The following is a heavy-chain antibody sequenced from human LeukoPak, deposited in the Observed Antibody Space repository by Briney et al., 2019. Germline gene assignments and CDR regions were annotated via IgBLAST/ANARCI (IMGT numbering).Heavy chain of an antibody. CDR2: IYPGDSDT. CDR3: ARLGIAAAGASGSWFDP. Sequence: GESLKISCKGSGYSFTSYWIGWVRQMPGKGLEWMGIIYPGDSDTRYSPSFQGQVTISADKSISTAYLQWSSLKASDTAMYYCARLGIAAAGASGSWFDPWGQGTLVTVSS. J-gene: IGHJ5*02. CDR1: GYSFTSYW. V-gene: IGHV5-51*01. D-gene: IGHD6-13*01.